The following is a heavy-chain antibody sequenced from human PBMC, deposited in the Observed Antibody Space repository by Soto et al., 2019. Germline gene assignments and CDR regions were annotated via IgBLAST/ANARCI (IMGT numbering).Heavy chain of an antibody. D-gene: IGHD3-3*01. J-gene: IGHJ6*02. V-gene: IGHV1-18*01. CDR1: GYTFTSYG. CDR3: ARDLEYDFWSGYYFSGYYYYGVDV. CDR2: ISAYNGNT. Sequence: ASVKVSCKASGYTFTSYGISWVRQAPGQGLEWMGWISAYNGNTNYAQKLQGRVTMTTDTSTSTAYMELRSLRSDDTAVYYCARDLEYDFWSGYYFSGYYYYGVDVWGQGTTVTVSS.